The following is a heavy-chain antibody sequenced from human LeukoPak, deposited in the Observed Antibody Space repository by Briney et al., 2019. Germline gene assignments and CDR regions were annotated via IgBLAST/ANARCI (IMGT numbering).Heavy chain of an antibody. CDR1: GFTFSSYA. Sequence: GGSLRPSCAASGFTFSSYAMHRVRQAPGKGLEYVSAISSNGGSTYYANSVKGRFTISRDNSKNTLYLQMRSLRAEDMAVYYCARTDGDYVVDYWGQGSLVTVSS. D-gene: IGHD4-17*01. CDR3: ARTDGDYVVDY. CDR2: ISSNGGST. V-gene: IGHV3-64*01. J-gene: IGHJ4*02.